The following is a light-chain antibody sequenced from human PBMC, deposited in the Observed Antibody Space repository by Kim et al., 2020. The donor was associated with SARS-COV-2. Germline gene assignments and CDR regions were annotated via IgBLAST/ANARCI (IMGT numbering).Light chain of an antibody. Sequence: QSVLTQPPSVSETPGQSVNISCSGSMSNIGNNFVYWYQQLPGAAPKLLVYRNHERPSGVPDRFSGSKSDTSASLAITGLRSADEADYYCASWDDGLSGPVFGGGTQLTVL. V-gene: IGLV1-47*01. CDR3: ASWDDGLSGPV. CDR2: RNH. CDR1: MSNIGNNF. J-gene: IGLJ3*02.